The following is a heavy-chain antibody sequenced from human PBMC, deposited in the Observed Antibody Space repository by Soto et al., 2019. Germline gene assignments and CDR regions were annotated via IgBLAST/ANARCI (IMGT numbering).Heavy chain of an antibody. J-gene: IGHJ6*02. V-gene: IGHV1-2*02. CDR2: INPNSGGT. CDR1: GYTFTGYY. D-gene: IGHD5-12*01. Sequence: ASVKVSCKASGYTFTGYYMHWVRQAPGQGLGWMGWINPNSGGTNYAQKFQGRVTMTRDTSISTAYMELSRLRSDDTAVYYCARNSGYDYDYYYYGMDVWGQGTTVTVSS. CDR3: ARNSGYDYDYYYYGMDV.